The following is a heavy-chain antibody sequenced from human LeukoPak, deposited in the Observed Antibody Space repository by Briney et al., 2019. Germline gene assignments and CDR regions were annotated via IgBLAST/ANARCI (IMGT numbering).Heavy chain of an antibody. D-gene: IGHD2-2*01. V-gene: IGHV4-39*07. CDR2: IYYSGST. Sequence: SETLSLTCTVSGGSISSSSYYWGWIRQPPGKGLEWIGSIYYSGSTYYNPSLKSRVTISVDTSKNQFSLKLSSVTAADTAVYYCASSERDIVVVPEFYFDYWGQGTLVTVSS. J-gene: IGHJ4*02. CDR3: ASSERDIVVVPEFYFDY. CDR1: GGSISSSSYY.